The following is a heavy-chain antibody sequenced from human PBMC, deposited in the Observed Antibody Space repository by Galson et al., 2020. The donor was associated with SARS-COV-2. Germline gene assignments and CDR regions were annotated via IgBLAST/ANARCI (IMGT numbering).Heavy chain of an antibody. CDR1: GFAFSNSV. CDR2: ISWRGAGT. J-gene: IGHJ5*02. D-gene: IGHD2-15*01. CDR3: AKVVSSYCSGGSCPPAMWFDA. Sequence: GESLKISCAASGFAFSNSVMSWVRQAPGKGLECVSAISWRGAGTYYADSVKGQFTISSDNSKNTVYLQMKSLRAGDAAAYFCAKVVSSYCSGGSCPPAMWFDAWCEGTLVTVTS. V-gene: IGHV3-23*01.